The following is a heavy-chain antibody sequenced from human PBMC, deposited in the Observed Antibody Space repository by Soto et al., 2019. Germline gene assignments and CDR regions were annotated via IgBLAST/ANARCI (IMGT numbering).Heavy chain of an antibody. Sequence: GSLRLSCAASGFTFSSYSMNWVRQAPGKGLEWVKSISSSSSYIYYADSVKGRFTISRDNSKNTLYLQMNSLRAEDTAVYYCAKYITMVRGVIIEAFDIWGQGTMVTVSS. D-gene: IGHD3-10*01. CDR1: GFTFSSYS. J-gene: IGHJ3*02. V-gene: IGHV3-21*04. CDR3: AKYITMVRGVIIEAFDI. CDR2: ISSSSSYI.